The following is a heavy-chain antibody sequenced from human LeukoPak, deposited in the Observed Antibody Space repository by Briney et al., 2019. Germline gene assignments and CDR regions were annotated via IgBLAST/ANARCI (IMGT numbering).Heavy chain of an antibody. Sequence: GGSLRLSCAASGFTFSSYWMSWVRQAPGKGLEWVANIKQDGSEKYYVDSVKGRFTISRDNAKNSLYLQMNRLRAEDTAVYYCARRITYYYGSGSHFDYWGQGTLVTVSS. CDR1: GFTFSSYW. D-gene: IGHD3-10*01. V-gene: IGHV3-7*01. J-gene: IGHJ4*02. CDR3: ARRITYYYGSGSHFDY. CDR2: IKQDGSEK.